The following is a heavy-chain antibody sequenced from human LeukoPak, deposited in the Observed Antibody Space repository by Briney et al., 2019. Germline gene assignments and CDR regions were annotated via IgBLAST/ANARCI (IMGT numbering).Heavy chain of an antibody. V-gene: IGHV3-53*01. D-gene: IGHD6-19*01. J-gene: IGHJ4*02. Sequence: GGSLRISCAASGFTVSTNYLSWLRQAPGKGLEWVSSIYSDGRTYYADSVKGRFTISSDNFKNSVYLQMNSLRAEDTAVYYCTRDPTAVADRGDYWGQGTLVTVSS. CDR1: GFTVSTNY. CDR3: TRDPTAVADRGDY. CDR2: IYSDGRT.